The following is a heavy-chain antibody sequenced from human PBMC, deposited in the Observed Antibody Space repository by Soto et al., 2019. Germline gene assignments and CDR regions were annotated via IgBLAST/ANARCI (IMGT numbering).Heavy chain of an antibody. CDR1: GYTLTELS. J-gene: IGHJ4*02. D-gene: IGHD6-13*01. Sequence: ASVKVSCKVSGYTLTELSMHWVRQAPGKGLEWMGGFDPEDGETIYAQKFQGRVTMTEDTSTDTAYMELSSLRSEDTAVYYCATDGPPGIAAAATAGGYWGQGTLVTVSS. V-gene: IGHV1-24*01. CDR2: FDPEDGET. CDR3: ATDGPPGIAAAATAGGY.